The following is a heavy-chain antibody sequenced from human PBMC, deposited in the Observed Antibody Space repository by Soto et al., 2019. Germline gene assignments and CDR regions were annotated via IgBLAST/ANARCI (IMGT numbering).Heavy chain of an antibody. CDR2: IYWNDDK. CDR3: AHRPSGWYLFDY. D-gene: IGHD6-19*01. CDR1: GFSLSTIGVG. V-gene: IGHV2-5*01. J-gene: IGHJ4*02. Sequence: QSGPTLVNPTQTLTLTCTFSGFSLSTIGVGVGWIRQPPGKALEWLALIYWNDDKRYSPSLKSRLTITKDTSKNQVVLTMTNMDPVDTATYYCAHRPSGWYLFDYWGQGTLVTVSS.